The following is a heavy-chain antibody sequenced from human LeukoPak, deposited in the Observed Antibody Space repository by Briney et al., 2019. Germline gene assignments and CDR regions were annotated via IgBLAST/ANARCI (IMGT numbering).Heavy chain of an antibody. CDR1: GGSISSSSYY. D-gene: IGHD6-19*01. V-gene: IGHV4-39*07. CDR3: ARGRYSSGWYYIYFDY. Sequence: PSETLSLTCTVSGGSISSSSYYWGWIRQPPGKGLEWIGSIYYSGSTYYNPSLKSRVTISVDTSKNQFSLKLSSVTAADTAVYYCARGRYSSGWYYIYFDYWGQGTLVTVSS. CDR2: IYYSGST. J-gene: IGHJ4*02.